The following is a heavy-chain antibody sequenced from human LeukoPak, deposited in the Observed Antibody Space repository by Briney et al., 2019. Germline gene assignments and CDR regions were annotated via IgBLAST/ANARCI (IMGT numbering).Heavy chain of an antibody. CDR2: ISAYNGNT. D-gene: IGHD6-6*01. Sequence: ASVKVSCKASGYTFTSYGISWVRQAPGQGLEWMGWISAYNGNTNYAQKLQGRVTMTTDTSTSTAYMEPRSLRSDDTAVYYCVRDPLSRSWGPDYFDYWGQGALVTVSS. V-gene: IGHV1-18*01. CDR1: GYTFTSYG. J-gene: IGHJ4*02. CDR3: VRDPLSRSWGPDYFDY.